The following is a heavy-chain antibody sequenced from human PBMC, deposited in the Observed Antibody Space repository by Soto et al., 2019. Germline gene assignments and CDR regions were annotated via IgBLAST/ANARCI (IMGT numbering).Heavy chain of an antibody. Sequence: GSLRLSCAASGFTFSSYAMSWVRQAPGKGLEWVSAISGSGGSTYYADSVKGRFTISRDNSKNTLYLQMNSLRAEDTAVYYCAKSEGVVPAAQYYFDYWGQGTLVTVSS. CDR3: AKSEGVVPAAQYYFDY. D-gene: IGHD2-2*01. V-gene: IGHV3-23*01. J-gene: IGHJ4*02. CDR1: GFTFSSYA. CDR2: ISGSGGST.